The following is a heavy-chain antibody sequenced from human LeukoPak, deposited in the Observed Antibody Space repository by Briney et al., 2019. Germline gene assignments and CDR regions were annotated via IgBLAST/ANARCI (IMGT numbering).Heavy chain of an antibody. V-gene: IGHV4-59*01. Sequence: SQTLSLTCTVSGGSISSYYWSWIRQPPGKGLEWIGYIYYSGSTNYNPSLKSRVTISVDTSKNQFSLKLSSVTAADTAVYYCARDGLWPNDAFDIWGQGTMVTVSS. J-gene: IGHJ3*02. CDR1: GGSISSYY. CDR2: IYYSGST. CDR3: ARDGLWPNDAFDI. D-gene: IGHD2/OR15-2a*01.